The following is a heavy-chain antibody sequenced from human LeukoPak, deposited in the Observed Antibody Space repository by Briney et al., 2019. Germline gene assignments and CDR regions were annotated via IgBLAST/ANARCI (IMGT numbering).Heavy chain of an antibody. J-gene: IGHJ1*01. CDR2: IKSDGKT. V-gene: IGHV3-74*01. CDR3: ARAPSEIGGYYPEYFRH. D-gene: IGHD3-22*01. Sequence: GGSLRLSCAASGFSFSGYWMHWVRQAPGKGLVWVSRIKSDGKTNYADSVKGRFTISRDNAKNTVSLQMNSLRAEDTGVYYCARAPSEIGGYYPEYFRHWGQGTLVTVSS. CDR1: GFSFSGYW.